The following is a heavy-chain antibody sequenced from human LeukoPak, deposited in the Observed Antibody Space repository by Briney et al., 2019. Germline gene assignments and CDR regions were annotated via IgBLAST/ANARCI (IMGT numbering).Heavy chain of an antibody. CDR2: VNPNSGNT. CDR1: GYTFTSYE. J-gene: IGHJ4*02. Sequence: ASMKVSCKACGYTFTSYEINWVRQATGQGLEWMGWVNPNSGNTGYAQKCQGRVTMTSDTYISTAYMELSSLRSEATAVYYCARGPRYARTDFDYWGQGTLVTVSS. V-gene: IGHV1-8*01. D-gene: IGHD1-1*01. CDR3: ARGPRYARTDFDY.